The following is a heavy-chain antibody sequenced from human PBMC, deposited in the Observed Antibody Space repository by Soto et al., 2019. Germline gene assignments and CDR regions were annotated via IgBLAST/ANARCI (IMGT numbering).Heavy chain of an antibody. CDR2: ISYDGRVK. Sequence: QVQLVESGGGVVQPGRSLSLSCAASGFTFSDYPMHWVRQGPGKGLEWVAVISYDGRVKYYVDSVKGRFTISRDDSKNTLYLQMNSLRVDDTAVYYCARDFIVGAPDYFDYWGQGTLVTVSS. V-gene: IGHV3-30*04. D-gene: IGHD1-26*01. CDR1: GFTFSDYP. J-gene: IGHJ4*02. CDR3: ARDFIVGAPDYFDY.